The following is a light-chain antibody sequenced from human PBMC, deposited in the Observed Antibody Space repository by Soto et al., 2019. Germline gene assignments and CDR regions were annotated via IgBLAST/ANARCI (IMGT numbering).Light chain of an antibody. V-gene: IGKV1-9*01. CDR2: AAS. Sequence: DIQLTQSPSFLSASVGDRDTITCRTSQDISSYLAWYQQKPGKAPQLLISAASTLQSGVPSRFSGSGSGTEFTLTISSLQPEDFATYYCQQLKSYPLSLGGGTKVEI. CDR1: QDISSY. CDR3: QQLKSYPLS. J-gene: IGKJ4*01.